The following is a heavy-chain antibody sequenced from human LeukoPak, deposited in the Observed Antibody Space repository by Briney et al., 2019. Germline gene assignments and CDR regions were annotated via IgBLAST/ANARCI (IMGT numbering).Heavy chain of an antibody. CDR3: ARRPGIAAAGTSGDAVWFDP. Sequence: SETLSLTCAVYGGSFSGYYWSWIRQPPGKGLEWIGEINHSGSTNYNPSLKSRVTISVDTSKNQFSLKLSSVTAADTAVYYCARRPGIAAAGTSGDAVWFDPWGQGTLVTVSS. V-gene: IGHV4-34*01. CDR2: INHSGST. J-gene: IGHJ5*02. D-gene: IGHD6-13*01. CDR1: GGSFSGYY.